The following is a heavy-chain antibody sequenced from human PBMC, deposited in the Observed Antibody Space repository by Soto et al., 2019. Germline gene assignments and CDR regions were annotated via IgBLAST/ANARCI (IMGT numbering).Heavy chain of an antibody. J-gene: IGHJ5*02. CDR3: ARPAEGGYNYGS. D-gene: IGHD5-12*01. Sequence: QVQLVQSGAEVKKPGASVKVSCKASGYTFTSYAMHWVRQAPGQRLEWMGWINAGNGNTKYSQKSQGRVTITRDTSATTAYMELSSLRSEDTAVYYCARPAEGGYNYGSWGQGTLVTVSS. V-gene: IGHV1-3*01. CDR1: GYTFTSYA. CDR2: INAGNGNT.